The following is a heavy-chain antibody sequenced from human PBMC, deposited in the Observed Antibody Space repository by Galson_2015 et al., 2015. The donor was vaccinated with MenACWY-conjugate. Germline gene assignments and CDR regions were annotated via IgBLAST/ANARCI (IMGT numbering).Heavy chain of an antibody. CDR1: GFTFSSAW. D-gene: IGHD1-26*01. J-gene: IGHJ4*02. V-gene: IGHV3-15*01. CDR2: IKGTTVGGTT. Sequence: SLRLSCAASGFTFSSAWINWVRQAPGKGLEWIGRIKGTTVGGTTDYGAPVRGRFTISRDDSKNTIYLQMNSLQSNDTAVYYCTTDLRWDGGDYWGQGTLVTVST. CDR3: TTDLRWDGGDY.